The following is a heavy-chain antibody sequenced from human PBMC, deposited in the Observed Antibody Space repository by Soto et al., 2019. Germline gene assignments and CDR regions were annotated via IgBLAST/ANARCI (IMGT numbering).Heavy chain of an antibody. J-gene: IGHJ6*02. CDR1: GFTFSSYG. D-gene: IGHD3-10*01. Sequence: PGGSLRLSCAASGFTFSSYGMHWVRQAPGKGLEWVAVISYDGSNKYYADSVKGRFTISRDNSKNTLYLQMNSLRAEDTAVYYCAKDIEWFGEPLSFYYYGMDVWGQGTTVTVSS. CDR2: ISYDGSNK. V-gene: IGHV3-30*18. CDR3: AKDIEWFGEPLSFYYYGMDV.